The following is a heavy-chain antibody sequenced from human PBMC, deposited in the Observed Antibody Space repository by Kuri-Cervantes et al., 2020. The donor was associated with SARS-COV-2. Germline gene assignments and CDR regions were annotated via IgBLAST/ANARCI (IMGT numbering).Heavy chain of an antibody. CDR2: IYYSGST. Sequence: SETLSLTCAVSGYSISSGHYWSWIRQPPGKGLEWIGYIYYSGSTNYNPSLKSRVTISVDPSKNQFSLKLSSVTAADTAVYYCARDPNANHNNWFDPWGQGTLVTVSS. CDR3: ARDPNANHNNWFDP. V-gene: IGHV4-61*01. CDR1: GYSISSGHY. D-gene: IGHD4/OR15-4a*01. J-gene: IGHJ5*02.